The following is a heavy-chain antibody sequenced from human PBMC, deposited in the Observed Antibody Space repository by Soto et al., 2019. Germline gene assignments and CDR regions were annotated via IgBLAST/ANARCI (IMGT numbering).Heavy chain of an antibody. Sequence: GGSLRLSCSVSRFTFSSYAIHWLRQAPEKGLEYFSAISRNGDNTYYADSVKGRFTISRDNSKNTLYLQMSSLRAEDTVVYYCVKEGYYYFISGYYYGWFDPCGQGPLFNVP. V-gene: IGHV3-64D*06. CDR1: RFTFSSYA. J-gene: IGHJ5*02. D-gene: IGHD3-22*01. CDR3: VKEGYYYFISGYYYGWFDP. CDR2: ISRNGDNT.